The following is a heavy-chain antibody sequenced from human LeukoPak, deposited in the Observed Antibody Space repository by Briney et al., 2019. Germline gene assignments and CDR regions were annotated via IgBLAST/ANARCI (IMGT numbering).Heavy chain of an antibody. J-gene: IGHJ6*02. CDR2: IYYSGST. V-gene: IGHV4-39*01. Sequence: SETLSLTCTVSGGSISSSSYYWGWIRQPPGKGLEWIGSIYYSGSTYYNPSLKSRVTISVDTSKNQFSLKLSSVTDADTAVYYCRYYYDSSGYSSLLYYYYGMDVWGQGTTVTVSS. D-gene: IGHD3-22*01. CDR1: GGSISSSSYY. CDR3: RYYYDSSGYSSLLYYYYGMDV.